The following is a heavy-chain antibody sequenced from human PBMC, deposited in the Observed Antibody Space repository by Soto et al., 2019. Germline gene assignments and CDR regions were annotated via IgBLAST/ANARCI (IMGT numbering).Heavy chain of an antibody. Sequence: PSETLSLTCSVSGGSINSRSYSWGWIRQPPGKGLEWIGTFYNNENPNYNPSLKSRVTISVDTSKNQFSLKLSSVTAADTAVYYCARAWQYSSGFFDYWGQGTLVTVSS. CDR2: FYNNENP. J-gene: IGHJ4*02. D-gene: IGHD6-19*01. CDR1: GGSINSRSYS. CDR3: ARAWQYSSGFFDY. V-gene: IGHV4-39*07.